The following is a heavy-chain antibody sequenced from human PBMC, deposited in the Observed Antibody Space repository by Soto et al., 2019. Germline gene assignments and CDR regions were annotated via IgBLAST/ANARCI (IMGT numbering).Heavy chain of an antibody. CDR2: IVNDGSEQ. Sequence: QVQLVESGGGVVRPGRSLRLSCAATGFSFSTHGMHWVRQAPGKGLEWVAVIVNDGSEQDYSDSGKGRFTISRDNSKNTLYLQMNNLRAEETAVYYCARDDNYADNGGDHWGQGILVTVCS. V-gene: IGHV3-33*01. J-gene: IGHJ4*02. CDR1: GFSFSTHG. D-gene: IGHD4-17*01. CDR3: ARDDNYADNGGDH.